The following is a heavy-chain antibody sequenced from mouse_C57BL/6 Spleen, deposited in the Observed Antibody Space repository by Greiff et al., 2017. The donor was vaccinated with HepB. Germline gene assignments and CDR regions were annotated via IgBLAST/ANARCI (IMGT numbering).Heavy chain of an antibody. CDR3: ARGRIYYYGSAYFDV. CDR1: GYSITSGYY. CDR2: ISYDGSN. D-gene: IGHD1-1*01. J-gene: IGHJ1*03. Sequence: EVQLQESGPGLVKPSQSLSLTCSVTGYSITSGYYWNWIRQFPGNKLEWMGYISYDGSNNYNPSLKNRISITRDTSKNQFFLKLNSVTTEDTATYYCARGRIYYYGSAYFDVWGTGTTVTVSS. V-gene: IGHV3-6*01.